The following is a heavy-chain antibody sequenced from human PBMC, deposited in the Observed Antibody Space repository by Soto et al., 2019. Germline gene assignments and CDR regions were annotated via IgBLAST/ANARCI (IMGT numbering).Heavy chain of an antibody. CDR2: IYWDDDK. CDR1: GFSLSTSGVG. CDR3: VRQLRCCSGNGCPILLDP. Sequence: SGPTLVNPTQTLTLTCTFSGFSLSTSGVGVGWIRQPPGKALEWLALIYWDDDKRYSPSLKTRLSITKDTSKKQVVVTMTNMDPVDTATYYCVRQLRCCSGNGCPILLDPWGQ. J-gene: IGHJ5*02. V-gene: IGHV2-5*02. D-gene: IGHD2-15*01.